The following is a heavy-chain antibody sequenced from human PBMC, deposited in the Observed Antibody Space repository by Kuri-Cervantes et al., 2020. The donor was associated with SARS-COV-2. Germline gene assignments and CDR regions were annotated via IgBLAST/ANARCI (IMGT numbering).Heavy chain of an antibody. V-gene: IGHV3-9*01. D-gene: IGHD6-19*01. CDR1: GGSISSYY. J-gene: IGHJ2*01. CDR3: AKPKCSGWACSYWYFDL. CDR2: ISWNSGSI. Sequence: LSLTCTVSGGSISSYYWSWVRQAAGECLEWVSGISWNSGSIGYADSVKGRFTISRDNAKNSLYLQMNSLRAEDTALYYCAKPKCSGWACSYWYFDLWGRGTLVTVSS.